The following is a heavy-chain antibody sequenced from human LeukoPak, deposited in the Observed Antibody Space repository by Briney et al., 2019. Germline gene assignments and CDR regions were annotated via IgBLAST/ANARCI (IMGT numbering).Heavy chain of an antibody. CDR1: GFTFSTYG. J-gene: IGHJ4*02. V-gene: IGHV3-33*08. D-gene: IGHD7-27*01. CDR2: IRHDGTET. Sequence: PGGSLRLSCAASGFTFSTYGMHWLRQAPGKGPESVALIRHDGTETYHAESVKGRFTISRDDSKNTFYLQMNSLRAEDTAVYYGAREGGNWGEGYFDYWGQGTLVTVS. CDR3: AREGGNWGEGYFDY.